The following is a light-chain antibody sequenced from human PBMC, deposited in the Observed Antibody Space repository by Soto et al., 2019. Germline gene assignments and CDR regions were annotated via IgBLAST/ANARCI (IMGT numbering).Light chain of an antibody. V-gene: IGKV3-15*01. J-gene: IGKJ1*01. Sequence: DIEMTQSPATLSVSPGERATLSCRASQSVTDNLVWYQQKPGQAPRLLIYGASTRASGIPARFSGSGSGTDFTLTISSLQSEDFAVYYCQQSNSWPRTFGQGTKVE. CDR2: GAS. CDR3: QQSNSWPRT. CDR1: QSVTDN.